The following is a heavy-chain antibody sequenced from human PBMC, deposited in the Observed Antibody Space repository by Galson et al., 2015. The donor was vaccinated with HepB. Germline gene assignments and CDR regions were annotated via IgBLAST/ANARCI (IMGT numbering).Heavy chain of an antibody. CDR3: AKDRYSSGWYFDY. CDR2: ISYDGSNK. V-gene: IGHV3-30*18. Sequence: LRLSCAASGFTFSSYGMHWVRQAPGKGLEWVAVISYDGSNKYYADSVKGRFTISRDNSKNTLYLQMNSLRAEDTAVYYCAKDRYSSGWYFDYWGQGTLVTVSS. CDR1: GFTFSSYG. D-gene: IGHD6-19*01. J-gene: IGHJ4*02.